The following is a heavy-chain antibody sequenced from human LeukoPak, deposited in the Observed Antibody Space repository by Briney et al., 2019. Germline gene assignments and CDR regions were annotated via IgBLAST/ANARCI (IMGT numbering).Heavy chain of an antibody. D-gene: IGHD4-23*01. CDR3: AKLVTHFDY. Sequence: GGSLRLSCAASGFTFSSYEMNWVRQAPGKGLEWVSYISSSAGTTYYADSVKGRFTISRDNSKNTLYMQMNSLRAEDTAVYYCAKLVTHFDYWGQGTLVTVSS. CDR2: ISSSAGTT. J-gene: IGHJ4*02. CDR1: GFTFSSYE. V-gene: IGHV3-48*03.